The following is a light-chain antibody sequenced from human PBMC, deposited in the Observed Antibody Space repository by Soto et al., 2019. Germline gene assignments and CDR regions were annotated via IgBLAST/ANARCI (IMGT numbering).Light chain of an antibody. J-gene: IGKJ2*01. CDR1: QSVSGW. CDR3: QQYDSYPYT. CDR2: EAS. Sequence: DIQITQSPSALSASVGDTVTITCRASQSVSGWLAWYQQKPGKAPKFLMSEASTLGSGVPSRFSGSASATEFTLNISGLQPDDFATYYCQQYDSYPYTFGQGTKVDIK. V-gene: IGKV1-5*03.